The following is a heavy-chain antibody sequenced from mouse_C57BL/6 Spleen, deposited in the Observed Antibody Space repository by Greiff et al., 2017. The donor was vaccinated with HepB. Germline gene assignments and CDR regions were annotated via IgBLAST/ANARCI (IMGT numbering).Heavy chain of an antibody. CDR2: INPYNGGT. CDR3: ARRYYGSAYFDV. CDR1: GYTFTDYY. J-gene: IGHJ1*03. V-gene: IGHV1-19*01. Sequence: EVQLQQSGPVLVKPGASVKMSCKASGYTFTDYYMNWVKQSHGKSLEWIGVINPYNGGTSYNQTFKGKATLTVDKSSSTAYMVLNSLTSEDSAVYDCARRYYGSAYFDVWGTGTTVTVSS. D-gene: IGHD1-1*01.